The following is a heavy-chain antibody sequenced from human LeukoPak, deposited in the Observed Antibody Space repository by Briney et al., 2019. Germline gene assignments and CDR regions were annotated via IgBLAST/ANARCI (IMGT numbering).Heavy chain of an antibody. CDR1: GGTFSSYA. Sequence: SVKVSCKASGGTFSSYAISWVRQAPGQGLEWMGGIIPIFGTANYAQKFQGRVTITTDESTSTAYMELSSLRSEDTAVYYCARGVEEGSGYDYDYYMDVWGRGTTVTVSS. CDR2: IIPIFGTA. J-gene: IGHJ6*03. D-gene: IGHD5-12*01. CDR3: ARGVEEGSGYDYDYYMDV. V-gene: IGHV1-69*05.